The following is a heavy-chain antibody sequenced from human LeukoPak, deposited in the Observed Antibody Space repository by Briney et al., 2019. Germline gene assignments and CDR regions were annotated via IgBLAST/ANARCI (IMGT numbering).Heavy chain of an antibody. CDR2: IKEDGSEI. Sequence: GGSLRLSCEASAFTFSSYWMSWVRQAPGKGLEGVANIKEDGSEINYVDSVKGRFTISRDNAKNPLFLQMNSLGVEDKAVYCCAKDRGYFSFDYWGQGTLVTVSS. J-gene: IGHJ4*02. CDR1: AFTFSSYW. V-gene: IGHV3-7*01. D-gene: IGHD3-10*01. CDR3: AKDRGYFSFDY.